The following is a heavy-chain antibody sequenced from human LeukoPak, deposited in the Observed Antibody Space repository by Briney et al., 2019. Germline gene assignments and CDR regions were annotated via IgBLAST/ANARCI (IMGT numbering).Heavy chain of an antibody. CDR3: ARSPGSSGWYSGQAFDI. CDR2: IHHSGST. V-gene: IGHV4-39*02. D-gene: IGHD6-19*01. CDR1: GGSISSSNYY. J-gene: IGHJ3*02. Sequence: SETLSLTCTVSGGSISSSNYYWGWIRQPPGKGLEWIGSIHHSGSTYYNPSLKSRVTISVDTSKNHFSLKLSSVTAADTAVYYCARSPGSSGWYSGQAFDIWGQGTMVTASS.